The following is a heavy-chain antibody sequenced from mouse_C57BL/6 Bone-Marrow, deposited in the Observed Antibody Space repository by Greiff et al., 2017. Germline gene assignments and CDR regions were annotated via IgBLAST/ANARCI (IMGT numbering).Heavy chain of an antibody. CDR3: ARIYYYGSWVAY. Sequence: QVQLQQPGAELVKPGASVKMSCKASGYTFTSYWITWVKQRPGQGLEWIGDIYPGSGSTNDNEKFKSKATLTVDTSSSTAYMQLSSRTSEDSAVYYCARIYYYGSWVAYGGQGTLVTCSA. V-gene: IGHV1-55*01. CDR2: IYPGSGST. J-gene: IGHJ3*01. D-gene: IGHD1-1*01. CDR1: GYTFTSYW.